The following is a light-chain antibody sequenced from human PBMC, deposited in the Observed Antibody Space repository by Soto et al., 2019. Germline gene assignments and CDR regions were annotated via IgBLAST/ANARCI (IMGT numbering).Light chain of an antibody. J-gene: IGLJ1*01. CDR3: SSHAGNNDFV. V-gene: IGLV2-8*01. Sequence: QSVLTQPPSASGSPGQSVTISCIGTSSVYVSWYQQHPVKAPKLIIYEVNKRPSGVPDRFSGSKSGNTASLTVSGLQAEDEADYYCSSHAGNNDFVFGTGTKVTVL. CDR2: EVN. CDR1: SSVY.